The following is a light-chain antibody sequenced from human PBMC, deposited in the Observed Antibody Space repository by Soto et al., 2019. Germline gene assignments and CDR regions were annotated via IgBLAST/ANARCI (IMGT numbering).Light chain of an antibody. J-gene: IGKJ1*01. V-gene: IGKV3-15*01. Sequence: MTQSPSTLSASLGDRVTITSRASQSISSWLAWYQQKPGQAPRLLIYGASTRATGIPARFSGSGSGTEFTLTISSLQTEDFAVYYCQQYNNWPRTFGQGTKVDIK. CDR1: QSISSW. CDR2: GAS. CDR3: QQYNNWPRT.